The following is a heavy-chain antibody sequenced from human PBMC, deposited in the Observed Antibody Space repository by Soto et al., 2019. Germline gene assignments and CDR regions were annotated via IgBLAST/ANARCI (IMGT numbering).Heavy chain of an antibody. V-gene: IGHV3-21*01. CDR1: GFTFSSYS. Sequence: PVGSLRLSCAASGFTFSSYSMNWVRQAPVKGLEWVSSISSSSSYIYYADSVKVRFTISRDNGKNSLYLQMNSLRAEDTAVYYCATYSSGWISTLVYWGQGTLVTVYS. J-gene: IGHJ4*02. D-gene: IGHD6-19*01. CDR3: ATYSSGWISTLVY. CDR2: ISSSSSYI.